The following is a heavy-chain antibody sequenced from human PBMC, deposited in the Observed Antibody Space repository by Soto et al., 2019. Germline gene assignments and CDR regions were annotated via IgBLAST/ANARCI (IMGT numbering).Heavy chain of an antibody. CDR2: IYYSGST. CDR1: GGSISSSSYY. CDR3: AGSIAPFFDY. Sequence: SETLSLTCTVSGGSISSSSYYWGWIRQPPGKGLEWIGSIYYSGSTYYNPSLKSRVTISVDTSKNQFSLKLSSVTAADTAVYYCAGSIAPFFDYWGQGTLVTVSS. D-gene: IGHD6-6*01. J-gene: IGHJ4*02. V-gene: IGHV4-39*01.